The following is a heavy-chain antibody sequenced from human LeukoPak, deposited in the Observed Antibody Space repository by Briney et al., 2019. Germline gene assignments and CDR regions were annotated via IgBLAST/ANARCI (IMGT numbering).Heavy chain of an antibody. Sequence: SVKVSCKASGGTFSSYAISWVRQAPGQGLEWMGGIIPIFGTANYAQKFQGRVTITTDESTNTAYMELSSLRSEDTAVYYCASNPLGRDTRPYYYYYYMDVWGKGTTVTVSS. D-gene: IGHD1-26*01. CDR2: IIPIFGTA. V-gene: IGHV1-69*05. CDR3: ASNPLGRDTRPYYYYYYMDV. CDR1: GGTFSSYA. J-gene: IGHJ6*03.